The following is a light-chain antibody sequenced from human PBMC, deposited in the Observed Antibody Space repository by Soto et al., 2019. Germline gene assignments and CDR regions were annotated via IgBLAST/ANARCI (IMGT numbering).Light chain of an antibody. Sequence: QSALTQPPSASGTPGQRVTISCSGSISNIGSNYVYWYQHLPGTAPKLLIYRNNQRPSGVPDRFSGSKSGTSASLAISGLRSEDEADYYCATWDDSLSGVVFGGGTQLTVL. CDR1: ISNIGSNY. CDR2: RNN. V-gene: IGLV1-47*01. CDR3: ATWDDSLSGVV. J-gene: IGLJ2*01.